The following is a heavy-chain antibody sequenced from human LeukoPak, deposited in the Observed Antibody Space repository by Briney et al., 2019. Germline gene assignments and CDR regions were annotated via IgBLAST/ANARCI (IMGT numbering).Heavy chain of an antibody. CDR2: ISWNSATV. V-gene: IGHV3-9*01. Sequence: GRSPQLSCAASGFPLCDYAIHWGRPAPGEGLEGGSGISWNSATVGYADSVKGRFTISRDNAKNSLYLQVNSLRAEDTALYYCAKDTSPRPQYYYESSGYWDYWGQGILVTVSS. D-gene: IGHD3-22*01. J-gene: IGHJ4*02. CDR1: GFPLCDYA. CDR3: AKDTSPRPQYYYESSGYWDY.